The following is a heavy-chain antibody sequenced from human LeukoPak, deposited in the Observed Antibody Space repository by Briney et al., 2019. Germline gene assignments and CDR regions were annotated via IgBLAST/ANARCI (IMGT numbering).Heavy chain of an antibody. Sequence: SETLSLTCAVYGGSFSGYYWSWIRQPPGKGLEWIGEINHSGSTNYNPSLKSRVTISVDTSKNQFSLKLSSVTAADTAVYYCAREVGQLGSYYYYYMDVWGKGTTVTVPS. D-gene: IGHD6-13*01. CDR2: INHSGST. J-gene: IGHJ6*03. CDR1: GGSFSGYY. V-gene: IGHV4-34*01. CDR3: AREVGQLGSYYYYYMDV.